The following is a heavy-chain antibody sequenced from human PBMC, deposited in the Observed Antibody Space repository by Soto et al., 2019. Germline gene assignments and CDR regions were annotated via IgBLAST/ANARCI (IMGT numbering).Heavy chain of an antibody. Sequence: SETLSLTCTVSGGSISSYYWSWIRQPPGKGLEWIGYIYYSGSTNYNPSLKSRVTISVDTSKNQFSLKLSSGTAADTAVYYCARRSDDSPGWFDPWGQGTLVTVSS. D-gene: IGHD3-3*01. CDR1: GGSISSYY. CDR3: ARRSDDSPGWFDP. J-gene: IGHJ5*02. V-gene: IGHV4-59*08. CDR2: IYYSGST.